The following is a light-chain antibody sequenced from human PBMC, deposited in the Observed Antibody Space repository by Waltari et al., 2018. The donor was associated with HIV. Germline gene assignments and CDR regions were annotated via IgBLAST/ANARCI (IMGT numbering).Light chain of an antibody. Sequence: ITISCTGTSSDVGGYNYVSWYQQHPGKAPKLMIYEVSNRPSGVSNRFSGSKSGNTASLIISGLRAEDEADYHCSSYTSSSTVVFGGGTKLTVL. CDR3: SSYTSSSTVV. CDR1: SSDVGGYNY. J-gene: IGLJ2*01. V-gene: IGLV2-14*01. CDR2: EVS.